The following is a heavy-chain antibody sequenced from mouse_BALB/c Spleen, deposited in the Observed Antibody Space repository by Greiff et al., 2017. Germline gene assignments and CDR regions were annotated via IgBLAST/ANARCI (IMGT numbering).Heavy chain of an antibody. CDR3: AREVRRSGNMDY. CDR2: IYPYNGGT. CDR1: GYTFTDYN. J-gene: IGHJ4*01. V-gene: IGHV1S29*02. D-gene: IGHD2-14*01. Sequence: EVKLQESGAELVKPGASVKISCKASGYTFTDYNMHWVKQSHGQGLEWIGYIYPYNGGTGYNQKFKSKATLTVDNSSSTAYMELRSLTSEDSAVYYCAREVRRSGNMDYWGQGTLVTVSA.